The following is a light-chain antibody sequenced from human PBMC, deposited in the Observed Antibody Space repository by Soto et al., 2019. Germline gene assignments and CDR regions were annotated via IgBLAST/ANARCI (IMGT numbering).Light chain of an antibody. J-gene: IGLJ1*01. V-gene: IGLV2-23*01. Sequence: QSVLTQPASVSGSPGQSITISCTGTSSDVGSYNLVSWFRQHPGKAPKLMIYEDTKRPSGVSHRFSGSKSGNTASLTISGLQAEDEADYFCCSFAGSRYYVFGAGTKLTVL. CDR1: SSDVGSYNL. CDR2: EDT. CDR3: CSFAGSRYYV.